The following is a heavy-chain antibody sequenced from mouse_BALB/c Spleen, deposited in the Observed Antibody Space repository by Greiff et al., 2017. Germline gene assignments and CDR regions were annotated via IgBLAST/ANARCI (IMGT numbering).Heavy chain of an antibody. V-gene: IGHV1-54*01. CDR3: TRYGNYLYAMDY. CDR1: GYAFTNYL. D-gene: IGHD2-1*01. J-gene: IGHJ4*01. Sequence: QVQLQQSGAELVRPGTSVKVSCKASGYAFTNYLIEWVKQRPGQGLEWIGVINPGSGGTNYNEKFKGKATLTADKSSSTAYMQLSSLTSEDSAVYYCTRYGNYLYAMDYWGQGTSVTVSS. CDR2: INPGSGGT.